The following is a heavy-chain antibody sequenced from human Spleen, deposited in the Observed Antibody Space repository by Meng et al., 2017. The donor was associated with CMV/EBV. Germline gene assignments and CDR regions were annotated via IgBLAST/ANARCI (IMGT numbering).Heavy chain of an antibody. D-gene: IGHD3-9*01. CDR3: ARTNNILTGPDY. Sequence: SFAASGFTFSSSGMNWVRQAPGKGLEWVSSISSSSDYIYYANSVKGRFTISRDNARNSLYLQMNSLRAEDTAVYYCARTNNILTGPDYWGQGALVTV. CDR2: ISSSSDYI. J-gene: IGHJ4*02. V-gene: IGHV3-21*06. CDR1: GFTFSSSG.